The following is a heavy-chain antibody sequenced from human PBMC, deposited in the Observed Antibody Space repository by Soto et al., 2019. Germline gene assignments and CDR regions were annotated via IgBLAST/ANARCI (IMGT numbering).Heavy chain of an antibody. CDR2: IYPGDSDT. CDR3: ARMTTETPYFDY. V-gene: IGHV5-51*01. CDR1: GYRFTPYL. Sequence: GESLNISCNGSGYRFTPYLIGWVRQIPGKGLEWMGIIYPGDSDTRYSPSFQGQVTISADKSISTAYLQWSSLKASDTAMYYCARMTTETPYFDYWGQGPLVTVSS. J-gene: IGHJ4*02. D-gene: IGHD4-17*01.